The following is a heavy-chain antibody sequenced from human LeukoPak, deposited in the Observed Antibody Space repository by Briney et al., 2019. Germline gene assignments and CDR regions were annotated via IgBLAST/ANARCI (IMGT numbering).Heavy chain of an antibody. CDR2: ISSSSSYI. D-gene: IGHD3-10*01. J-gene: IGHJ4*02. Sequence: GGSLRLSCAASGFTFSSYSMNWVRQAPGKGLEWVSSISSSSSYIYYADSVKGRFTISRDNAKNSLYLQMSSLRAEDTAVYYCARDGRFDFFDYWGQGTLVTVSS. CDR3: ARDGRFDFFDY. CDR1: GFTFSSYS. V-gene: IGHV3-21*01.